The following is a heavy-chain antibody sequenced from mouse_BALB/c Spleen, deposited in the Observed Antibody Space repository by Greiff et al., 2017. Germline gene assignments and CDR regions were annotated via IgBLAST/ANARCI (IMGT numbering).Heavy chain of an antibody. CDR3: ASYYYGSSYYAMDY. V-gene: IGHV14-1*02. J-gene: IGHJ4*01. CDR2: IDPENGNT. CDR1: GFNIKDYY. Sequence: VQLKQSGAELVRPGALVKLSCKASGFNIKDYYMHWVKQRPEQGLEWIGWIDPENGNTIYDPKFQGKASITADTSSNTAYLQLSSLTSEDTAVYYCASYYYGSSYYAMDYWGQGTSVTVSS. D-gene: IGHD1-1*01.